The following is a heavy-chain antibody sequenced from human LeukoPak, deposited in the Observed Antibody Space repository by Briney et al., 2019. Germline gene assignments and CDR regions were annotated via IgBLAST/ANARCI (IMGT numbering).Heavy chain of an antibody. J-gene: IGHJ4*02. V-gene: IGHV1-18*01. D-gene: IGHD2-2*01. CDR3: ASWAGYCASNNCYATSLDY. CDR1: GYTFSNYG. CDR2: ISAYNVNT. Sequence: ASVKVSCKASGYTFSNYGISWVRQAAGQGLEWMGWISAYNVNTNIAQKLQGRVTMTTDTSTNTAYMELRSLRSDDTAVYYCASWAGYCASNNCYATSLDYWGQGTLVTVSA.